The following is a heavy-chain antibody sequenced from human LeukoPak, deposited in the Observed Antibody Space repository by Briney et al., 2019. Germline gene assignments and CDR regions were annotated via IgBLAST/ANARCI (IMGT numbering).Heavy chain of an antibody. Sequence: GGSLRLSCAASGFTFSDHYMDWVRQAPEKGLEWVGRTRNKANSYTTEYAASVKGRFTISRDDSKNSLYLQMNSLKTEDTAVYYCAREKVLRFLEWSMHAPEYYFDYWGQGTLVTVSS. CDR2: TRNKANSYTT. V-gene: IGHV3-72*01. J-gene: IGHJ4*02. CDR1: GFTFSDHY. CDR3: AREKVLRFLEWSMHAPEYYFDY. D-gene: IGHD3-3*01.